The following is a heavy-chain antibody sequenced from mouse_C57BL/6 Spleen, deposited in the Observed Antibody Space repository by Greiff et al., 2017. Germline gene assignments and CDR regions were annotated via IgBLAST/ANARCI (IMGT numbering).Heavy chain of an antibody. CDR3: ARLILSTMVTTDAMDY. V-gene: IGHV5-6*01. Sequence: EVKLVESGGDLVKPGGSLKLSCAASGFTFSSYGMSWVRQTPDKRLEWVATISSGGSYTYYPDSVKGRFTISRDNDKNTLYLQMSSLKSEDTAMYYCARLILSTMVTTDAMDYWGQGTSVTVSS. J-gene: IGHJ4*01. CDR2: ISSGGSYT. D-gene: IGHD2-2*01. CDR1: GFTFSSYG.